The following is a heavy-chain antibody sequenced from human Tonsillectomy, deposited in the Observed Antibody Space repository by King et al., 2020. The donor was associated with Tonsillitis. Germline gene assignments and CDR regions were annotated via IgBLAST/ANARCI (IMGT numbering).Heavy chain of an antibody. CDR3: AKGLYYYGSGTYYRRLDAFDI. CDR2: ISFDGSNI. CDR1: GFTFSGFG. Sequence: VQLVESGGGVVQPGRSLRLSCAASGFTFSGFGMYWVRQAPGKGLEWVSFISFDGSNIDYADSVKGRFTISRDSSNNTLYLQMESLRAEDTAVYYCAKGLYYYGSGTYYRRLDAFDIWGQGTMVTVSS. D-gene: IGHD3-10*01. V-gene: IGHV3-30*18. J-gene: IGHJ3*02.